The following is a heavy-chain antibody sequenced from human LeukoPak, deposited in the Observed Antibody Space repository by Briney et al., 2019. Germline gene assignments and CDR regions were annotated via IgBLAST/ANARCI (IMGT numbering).Heavy chain of an antibody. J-gene: IGHJ4*02. CDR3: ASGGYYDSSGYYGVDY. V-gene: IGHV5-51*01. D-gene: IGHD3-22*01. CDR1: GYSFTSYW. Sequence: GESLKISCKGSGYSFTSYWIGWVRQMPGKGLEWMGIIYPGASDTRYSPSFQGQVTISADKSISTAYLQWSSLKASDTAMYYCASGGYYDSSGYYGVDYWGQGTLVTVSS. CDR2: IYPGASDT.